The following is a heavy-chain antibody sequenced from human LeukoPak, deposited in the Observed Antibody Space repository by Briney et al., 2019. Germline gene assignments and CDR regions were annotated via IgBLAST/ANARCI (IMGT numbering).Heavy chain of an antibody. D-gene: IGHD5-24*01. CDR2: IYHSGST. CDR1: GGSISSSSYY. Sequence: PSETLSLTCTVSGGSISSSSYYWGWIRQPPGKGLEWIGSIYHSGSTNYNPSLKSRVTISVDKSKNQFSLKLSSVTAADTAVYYCARGVEMATNWFDYWGQGTLVTVSS. V-gene: IGHV4-39*07. J-gene: IGHJ4*02. CDR3: ARGVEMATNWFDY.